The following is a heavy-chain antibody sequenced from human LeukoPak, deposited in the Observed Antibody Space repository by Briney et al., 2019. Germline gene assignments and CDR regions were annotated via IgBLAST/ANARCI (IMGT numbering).Heavy chain of an antibody. J-gene: IGHJ4*02. Sequence: PGRSLRLSCAASGFTFSSYGMHWVRQAPGKGLEWVAVIWYDGSNKYYADSVKGRFTISRDNSKNTPYLQMNSLRAEDTAVYYCARGGLDSSSWHQFDYWGQGTLVTVSS. CDR2: IWYDGSNK. D-gene: IGHD6-13*01. CDR3: ARGGLDSSSWHQFDY. CDR1: GFTFSSYG. V-gene: IGHV3-33*01.